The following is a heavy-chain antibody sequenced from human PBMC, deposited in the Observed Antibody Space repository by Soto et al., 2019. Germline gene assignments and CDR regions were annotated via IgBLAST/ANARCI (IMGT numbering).Heavy chain of an antibody. J-gene: IGHJ6*02. D-gene: IGHD6-13*01. Sequence: LRLSCAASGFTFSSYGMHWVRQAPGKGLEWVAVIWYDGSNKYYADSVKGRFTISRDNSKNTLYLQMNSLRAEDTAVYYCARSTWYSSSFYYYYYGMDVWGQGTTVTVSS. V-gene: IGHV3-33*01. CDR3: ARSTWYSSSFYYYYYGMDV. CDR1: GFTFSSYG. CDR2: IWYDGSNK.